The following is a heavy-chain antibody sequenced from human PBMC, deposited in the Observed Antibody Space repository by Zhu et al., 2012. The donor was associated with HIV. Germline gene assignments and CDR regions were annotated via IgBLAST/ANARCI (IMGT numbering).Heavy chain of an antibody. J-gene: IGHJ4*02. CDR2: IYYSGST. Sequence: QVQLQESGPGLVKPSQTLSPTCTVSGGSISSGDYYWSWIRQPPGKGLEWIGYIYYSGSTYYNPSLKSRVTISVDTSKNQFSLKLSSVTAADTAVYYCARVGSWGYSGSYVGGVFDYWGQGTLVTVSS. D-gene: IGHD1-26*01. CDR3: ARVGSWGYSGSYVGGVFDY. V-gene: IGHV4-30-4*08. CDR1: GGSISSGDYY.